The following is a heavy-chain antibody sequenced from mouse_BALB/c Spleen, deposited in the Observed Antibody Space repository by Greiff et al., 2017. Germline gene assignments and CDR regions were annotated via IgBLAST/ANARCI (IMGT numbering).Heavy chain of an antibody. CDR2: IWSDGST. CDR3: ARHEVGYGAWFAY. V-gene: IGHV2-6-2*01. J-gene: IGHJ3*01. Sequence: QVQLKESGPDLVAPSQSLSITCTVSGFSLTSYGVHWVRQPPGKGLEWLVVIWSDGSTTYNSALKSRLSISKDNSKSQVFLKMNSLQTDDTAMYYCARHEVGYGAWFAYWGQGTLVTVSA. D-gene: IGHD2-2*01. CDR1: GFSLTSYG.